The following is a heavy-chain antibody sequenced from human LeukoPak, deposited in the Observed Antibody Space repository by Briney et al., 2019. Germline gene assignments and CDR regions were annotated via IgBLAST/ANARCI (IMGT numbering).Heavy chain of an antibody. D-gene: IGHD3/OR15-3a*01. CDR2: SSSSGSTI. J-gene: IGHJ4*02. CDR1: GFTLSDYY. Sequence: GGSLRLSCAASGFTLSDYYMSWILQAPGKGLGWVSYSSSSGSTIYYADSVKGRFAISRDNAKNSLYLQMNSLRAEDTAVYYCARRRDFIDYWGQGTLVTVSS. CDR3: ARRRDFIDY. V-gene: IGHV3-11*01.